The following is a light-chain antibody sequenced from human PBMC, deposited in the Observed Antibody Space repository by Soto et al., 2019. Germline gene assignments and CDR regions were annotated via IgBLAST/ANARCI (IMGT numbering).Light chain of an antibody. Sequence: EIVLTQSPATLSLSPGERATLSCRASQSVSSYLAWYQQKPGQPPRLLIYDASNRATGIPARFSGSGSGTDQTHTISSLEPEDFAVYYCQRRNHCSPGYTFRQGTKLEIK. CDR1: QSVSSY. CDR3: QRRNHCSPGYT. CDR2: DAS. V-gene: IGKV3-11*01. J-gene: IGKJ2*01.